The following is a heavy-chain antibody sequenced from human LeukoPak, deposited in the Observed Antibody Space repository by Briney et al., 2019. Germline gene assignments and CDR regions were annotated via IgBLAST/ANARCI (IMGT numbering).Heavy chain of an antibody. Sequence: GESLKISCKPSGYSFTSSWIGWVRQMPGKGLEWMGIIYPGDSETIYSPSFQGQVTISVDKSFSTAYLQWSSLKASDTATYYCARQYITGWQSFDYWGQGTLVTVSS. CDR1: GYSFTSSW. CDR3: ARQYITGWQSFDY. D-gene: IGHD6-19*01. J-gene: IGHJ4*02. V-gene: IGHV5-51*01. CDR2: IYPGDSET.